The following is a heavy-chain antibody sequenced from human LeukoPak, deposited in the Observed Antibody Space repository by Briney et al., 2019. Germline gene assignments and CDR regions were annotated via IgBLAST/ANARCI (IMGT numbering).Heavy chain of an antibody. CDR1: GFTFNSYW. CDR2: IDPDGSEK. D-gene: IGHD3-10*01. V-gene: IGHV3-7*01. J-gene: IGHJ4*02. Sequence: GGSLRLSCAASGFTFNSYWMSWVRQAPGKGLEWVADIDPDGSEKQYGDSVKGRFTTSRDNAKNSLYLQMNSLRAEDTAIYYCARIYYFGDNNWRYFDNWGQGTLVTVSS. CDR3: ARIYYFGDNNWRYFDN.